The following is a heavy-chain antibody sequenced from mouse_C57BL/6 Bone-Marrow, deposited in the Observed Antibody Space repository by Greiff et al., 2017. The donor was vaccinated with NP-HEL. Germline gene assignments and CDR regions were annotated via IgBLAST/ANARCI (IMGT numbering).Heavy chain of an antibody. CDR2: IDPSDSYT. D-gene: IGHD1-1*01. CDR1: GYTFTSYW. V-gene: IGHV1-59*01. CDR3: AGSRRWYFDV. Sequence: QVQLQQPGAELVRPGTSVKLSCKASGYTFTSYWMHWVKQRPGQGLEWIGVIDPSDSYTNYNQKFKGKATLTVDTSSSTAYMQLSSLTSEDSAVYYCAGSRRWYFDVWGTGTTVTVSS. J-gene: IGHJ1*03.